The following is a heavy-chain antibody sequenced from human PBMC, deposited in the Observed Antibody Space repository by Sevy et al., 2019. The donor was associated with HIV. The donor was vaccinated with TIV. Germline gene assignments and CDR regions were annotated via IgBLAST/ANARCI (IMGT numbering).Heavy chain of an antibody. CDR1: GFAFSSHA. V-gene: IGHV3-30-3*01. D-gene: IGHD6-13*01. CDR3: ARDGGYSIKWYPLY. Sequence: GGSLRLSCAASGFAFSSHAMHWVRQAPGKGLEWVAVISYEGTETFYAASVEGRFTISRDNSKNMLSLQINSLRPEDTDVYDCARDGGYSIKWYPLYWGHGTLVTVSS. CDR2: ISYEGTET. J-gene: IGHJ4*01.